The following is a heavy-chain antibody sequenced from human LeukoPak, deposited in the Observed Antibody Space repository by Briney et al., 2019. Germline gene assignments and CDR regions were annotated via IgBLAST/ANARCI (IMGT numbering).Heavy chain of an antibody. CDR1: HYTFTNYG. CDR3: ARLILGVTSTGFDY. D-gene: IGHD1-1*01. V-gene: IGHV1-18*01. J-gene: IGHJ4*02. Sequence: ASVKVSCKTSHYTFTNYGISWVRQAPGQRLEWLGWISPYNGDTRYAQKLQGRFSMTTDTSTSTAYMELRSLRSDDTALYYCARLILGVTSTGFDYWGQGTLVTVSS. CDR2: ISPYNGDT.